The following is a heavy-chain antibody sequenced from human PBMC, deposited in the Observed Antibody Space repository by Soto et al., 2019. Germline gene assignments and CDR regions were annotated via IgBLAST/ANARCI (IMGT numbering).Heavy chain of an antibody. CDR3: AKATRDYYDSSGYYYPSFDY. J-gene: IGHJ4*02. V-gene: IGHV3-23*01. D-gene: IGHD3-22*01. Sequence: GGSLRLCCAASGLTFTSYAMSWVRKAPGKGLEWVSLISGSGGRTYYADSVKGRFTISRDNTKNTLSLQMNSLRAEDTAVYYCAKATRDYYDSSGYYYPSFDYWGQGTLVTVYS. CDR1: GLTFTSYA. CDR2: ISGSGGRT.